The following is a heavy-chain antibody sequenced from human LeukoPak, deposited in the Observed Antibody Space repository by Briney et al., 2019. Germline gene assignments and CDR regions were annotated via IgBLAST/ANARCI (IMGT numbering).Heavy chain of an antibody. CDR2: IIPIFGTA. Sequence: SVKVSCKASGYTFTGYYMHWVRQAPGQGLEWMGRIIPIFGTANYAQKFQGRVTITTDESTSTAYMELSSLRSEDTAVYYCARVVGATAFDYWGQGTLVTVSS. D-gene: IGHD1-26*01. J-gene: IGHJ4*02. CDR3: ARVVGATAFDY. V-gene: IGHV1-69*05. CDR1: GYTFTGYY.